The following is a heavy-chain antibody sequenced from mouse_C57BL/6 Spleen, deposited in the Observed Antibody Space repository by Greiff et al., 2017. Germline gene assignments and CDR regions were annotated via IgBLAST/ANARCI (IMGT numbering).Heavy chain of an antibody. V-gene: IGHV1-22*01. Sequence: VQLQQSGPELVKPGASVKMSCKASGYTFTDYNMHWVKQSHGKSLEWIGYINPNNGGTSYNQKFKGKATLTVNKSSSTAYMELRSLTSEDSAVYYCARKGGEPDRGAFAYWGQGTLVTVSA. J-gene: IGHJ3*01. CDR3: ARKGGEPDRGAFAY. CDR2: INPNNGGT. CDR1: GYTFTDYN. D-gene: IGHD3-1*01.